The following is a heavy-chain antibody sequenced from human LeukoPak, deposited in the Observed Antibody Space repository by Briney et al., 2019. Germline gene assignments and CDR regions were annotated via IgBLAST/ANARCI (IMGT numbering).Heavy chain of an antibody. Sequence: ETLSLTCAVYGGSFSDYYWNWVRQAPGKGLEWVSATGFRSGTQYADSVKGRFTISRDDSKHTLYLQMNSLRAEDTAIYFCAKCGYNSEDSGWCHAFDIWGQGAVVTVSS. CDR2: TGFRSGT. CDR3: AKCGYNSEDSGWCHAFDI. CDR1: GGSFSDYY. V-gene: IGHV3-53*01. J-gene: IGHJ3*02. D-gene: IGHD3-22*01.